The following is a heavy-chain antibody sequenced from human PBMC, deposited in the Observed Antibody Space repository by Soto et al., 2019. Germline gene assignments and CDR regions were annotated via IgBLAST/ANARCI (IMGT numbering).Heavy chain of an antibody. D-gene: IGHD3-22*01. CDR2: FDPEDGET. Sequence: ASVKVSCKVSGYTLTELSMHWVRQAPGKGLEWMGGFDPEDGETIYAQKFQGRVTMTEDTSTDTAYMELSSLRSEDTAVYYCATLTMIVGAFDIWGQGTMVTVSS. CDR3: ATLTMIVGAFDI. V-gene: IGHV1-24*01. J-gene: IGHJ3*02. CDR1: GYTLTELS.